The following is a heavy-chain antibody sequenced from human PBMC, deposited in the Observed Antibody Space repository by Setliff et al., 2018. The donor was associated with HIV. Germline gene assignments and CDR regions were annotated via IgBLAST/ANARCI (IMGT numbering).Heavy chain of an antibody. CDR2: IYNSVTT. Sequence: SETLSLTCIVSGASISSNTWSWIRQAPGKGLQWIGFIYNSVTTNYNPSLKSRVTISLDTSKNQFSLKLNSVTAAGTAVYYCARDQSDWFYWGQGTLVTVSS. J-gene: IGHJ4*02. D-gene: IGHD3-3*01. CDR3: ARDQSDWFY. CDR1: GASISSNT. V-gene: IGHV4-59*01.